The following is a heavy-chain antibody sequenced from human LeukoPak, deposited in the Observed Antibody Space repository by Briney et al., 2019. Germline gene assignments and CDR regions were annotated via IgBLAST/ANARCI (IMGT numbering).Heavy chain of an antibody. D-gene: IGHD6-6*01. CDR2: IYHSGST. CDR3: AREGQQLVPPFDY. Sequence: SETLSLTCAVYGGSFSGYYWSWIRQPPGKGLEWIGSIYHSGSTYYNPSLKSRVTISVDTSKNQFSLQLTSLTAADTAVYYCAREGQQLVPPFDYWGQGTLVTVSS. V-gene: IGHV4-34*01. CDR1: GGSFSGYY. J-gene: IGHJ4*02.